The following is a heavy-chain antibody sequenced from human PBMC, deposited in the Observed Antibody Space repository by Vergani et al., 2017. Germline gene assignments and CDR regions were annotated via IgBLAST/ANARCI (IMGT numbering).Heavy chain of an antibody. CDR3: ARGARGHMTSSHEALGGYYYYMDV. CDR2: IGTAGDT. V-gene: IGHV3-13*01. Sequence: EVQLVESGGGLVQPGGSLRLSCAASGFTFSSYDMHWVRQATGKGLEWVSAIGTAGDTYYPGSVKGRFTISRENAKNSLYLQMNSLRAGDTAVYYCARGARGHMTSSHEALGGYYYYMDVWGKGTTVTVSS. D-gene: IGHD3-16*01. J-gene: IGHJ6*03. CDR1: GFTFSSYD.